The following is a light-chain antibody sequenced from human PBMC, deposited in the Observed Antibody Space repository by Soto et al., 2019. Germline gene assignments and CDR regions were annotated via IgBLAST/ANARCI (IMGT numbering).Light chain of an antibody. CDR1: QSISTW. CDR3: QQYNSYSPIT. V-gene: IGKV1-5*01. J-gene: IGKJ5*01. CDR2: DAS. Sequence: DIQMTQSPSTLSASVGDRVTITCRASQSISTWLAWYQQKPGKAPKVLIFDASSLESGVPSGFSGSGSGTEFTLTISSLQPDDFATYYCQQYNSYSPITFGQGTRLEIK.